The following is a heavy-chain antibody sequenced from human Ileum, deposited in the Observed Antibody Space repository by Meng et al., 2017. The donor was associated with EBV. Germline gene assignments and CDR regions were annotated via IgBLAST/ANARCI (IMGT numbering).Heavy chain of an antibody. CDR1: GYTFTRYP. D-gene: IGHD3/OR15-3a*01. V-gene: IGHV1-3*04. CDR3: ASRPGFNIGPFDF. J-gene: IGHJ4*02. CDR2: INTDNGET. Sequence: QFQLVQSGAEVKKPVASVKISCKASGYTFTRYPIHWVRQAPGQRPEWMGWINTDNGETEFSQKFQGRVTITRDTSATTAYMELISLRSEDTAVYYCASRPGFNIGPFDFWGQGTLVTVSS.